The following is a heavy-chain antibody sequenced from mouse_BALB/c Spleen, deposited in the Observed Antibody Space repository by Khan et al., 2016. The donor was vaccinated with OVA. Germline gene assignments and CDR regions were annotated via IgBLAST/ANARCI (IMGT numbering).Heavy chain of an antibody. Sequence: QVQLQQSGAELARPGASVKMSCKASGYTFTSYTIHWIKKRPGQGLEWIGYINPSNDYTNYNQKFKDKATLTTDKSSTTAYQRLTSLTSDDSAVYTSVRDGAYHRNDGWFAYWGQGTLVTVSA. CDR1: GYTFTSYT. CDR3: VRDGAYHRNDGWFAY. J-gene: IGHJ3*01. D-gene: IGHD2-14*01. CDR2: INPSNDYT. V-gene: IGHV1-4*01.